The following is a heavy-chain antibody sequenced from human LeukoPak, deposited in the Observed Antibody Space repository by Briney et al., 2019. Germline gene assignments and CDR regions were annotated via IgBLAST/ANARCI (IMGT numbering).Heavy chain of an antibody. D-gene: IGHD2-15*01. CDR3: ARVGPSGLLRYFDY. Sequence: ASVKVSCKASGYTFTSYDINWVRQATGQGLEWMGWMNPNSGNTGYAQKLQGRVTMTTDTSTSTAYMELRSLRSDDTAVYYCARVGPSGLLRYFDYWGQGTLVTVSS. CDR1: GYTFTSYD. CDR2: MNPNSGNT. J-gene: IGHJ4*02. V-gene: IGHV1-8*01.